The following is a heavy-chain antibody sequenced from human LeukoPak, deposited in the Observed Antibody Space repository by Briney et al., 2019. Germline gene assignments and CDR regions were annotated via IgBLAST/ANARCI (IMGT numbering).Heavy chain of an antibody. V-gene: IGHV3-21*04. CDR2: ISSSSSYI. J-gene: IGHJ4*02. Sequence: SGGSLRLSCAASRFTFSSYSMNWVRQAPGKGLEWVSSISSSSSYIYYADSVKGRFTISRDNAKNSLYLQMNSLRAEDTALYYCAKDTASDILTGHNVYWGQRTLVTVSS. CDR3: AKDTASDILTGHNVY. D-gene: IGHD3-9*01. CDR1: RFTFSSYS.